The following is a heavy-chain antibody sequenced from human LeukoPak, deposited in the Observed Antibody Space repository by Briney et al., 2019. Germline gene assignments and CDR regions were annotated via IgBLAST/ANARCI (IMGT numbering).Heavy chain of an antibody. CDR1: GVSLSSYY. Sequence: SETLSLTCTVSGVSLSSYYWSWLRQPPGKGLEWIGHIYFSGSTNYNASLQSRVTISVDTSKNQFSLNLKSVTAADTAVYYCARVEPPAYYYGMDVWGQGTTVIVSS. D-gene: IGHD1-1*01. V-gene: IGHV4-59*01. CDR3: ARVEPPAYYYGMDV. J-gene: IGHJ6*02. CDR2: IYFSGST.